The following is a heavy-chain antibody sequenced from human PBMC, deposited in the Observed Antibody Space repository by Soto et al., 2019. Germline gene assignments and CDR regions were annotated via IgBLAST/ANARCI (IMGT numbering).Heavy chain of an antibody. CDR3: ARLSGSSPYYYYYYGMDV. CDR2: IYPGDSDT. Sequence: GESLKISCKGSGYSFTSYWIGWVRQMPGKGLEWMGIIYPGDSDTRYSPSFQGQVTISADKSISTAYLQWSSLKASDTAMYYCARLSGSSPYYYYYYGMDVWGQGTTVTVSS. D-gene: IGHD6-6*01. J-gene: IGHJ6*02. V-gene: IGHV5-51*01. CDR1: GYSFTSYW.